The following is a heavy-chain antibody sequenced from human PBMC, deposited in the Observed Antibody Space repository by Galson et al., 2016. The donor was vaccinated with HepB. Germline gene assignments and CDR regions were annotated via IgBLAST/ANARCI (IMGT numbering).Heavy chain of an antibody. CDR3: ARVVHSKAFDI. D-gene: IGHD2/OR15-2a*01. J-gene: IGHJ3*02. CDR1: RFTFSNYW. Sequence: SLRLSCAASRFTFSNYWMSWVRQAPGKGLEWVANIKKDGSEKYYADSVKGRFTISRDNAKNTLYLQMNSLRGEDTAVYYCARVVHSKAFDIWGLGTLVTVSS. V-gene: IGHV3-7*01. CDR2: IKKDGSEK.